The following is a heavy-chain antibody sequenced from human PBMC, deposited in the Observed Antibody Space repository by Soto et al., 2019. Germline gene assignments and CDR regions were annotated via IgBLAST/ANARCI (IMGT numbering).Heavy chain of an antibody. V-gene: IGHV3-30-3*01. J-gene: IGHJ1*01. Sequence: GGSLRLSCAASGFTFSSYAMHWVRQAPGKGLEWVAVISYDGSNKYYADSVKGRFTISRDNSKNTLYLQMNSLRAEDTAVYYCARDSSVVDDFQHWGQGTLVTV. D-gene: IGHD3-22*01. CDR1: GFTFSSYA. CDR2: ISYDGSNK. CDR3: ARDSSVVDDFQH.